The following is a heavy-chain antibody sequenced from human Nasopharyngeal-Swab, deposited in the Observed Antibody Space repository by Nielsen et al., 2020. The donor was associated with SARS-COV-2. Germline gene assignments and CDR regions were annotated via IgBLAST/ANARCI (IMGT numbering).Heavy chain of an antibody. J-gene: IGHJ6*02. Sequence: SETLSLTCTVSGGSIGSSSFYWGWIRQPPGKGLEWIGEIKYTGSTNYNPSLKSRVSISVDTSKNQLSLRLSSVTVADTAVYYCTRGRYWGIYYFGMDVWGQGTTVTLS. V-gene: IGHV4-39*07. CDR2: IKYTGST. CDR1: GGSIGSSSFY. CDR3: TRGRYWGIYYFGMDV. D-gene: IGHD2-8*02.